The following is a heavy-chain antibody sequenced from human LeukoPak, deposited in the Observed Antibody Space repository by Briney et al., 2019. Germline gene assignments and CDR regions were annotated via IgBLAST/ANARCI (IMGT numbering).Heavy chain of an antibody. CDR2: IMEDGGEK. J-gene: IGHJ4*02. V-gene: IGHV3-7*01. D-gene: IGHD2-15*01. CDR1: GFTFTSHW. Sequence: PGGSLRLSCGASGFTFTSHWMSWVRQAPGKGLEWVANIMEDGGEKKYVDSVKGRFTISRDNTKNSVYLQMSGLRAEDTAIYYCVRDKVGGSNDFWGQGTLVTVSS. CDR3: VRDKVGGSNDF.